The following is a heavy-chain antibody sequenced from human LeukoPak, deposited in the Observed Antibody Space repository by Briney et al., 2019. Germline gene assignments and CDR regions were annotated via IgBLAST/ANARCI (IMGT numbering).Heavy chain of an antibody. J-gene: IGHJ4*02. D-gene: IGHD5-12*01. V-gene: IGHV3-23*01. CDR3: AKRVRYSGYGRIDY. CDR2: ISGSGGST. CDR1: GFTFSSYA. Sequence: GGSLRLSCAASGFTFSSYAMSWVRQAPAKGLEWVSAISGSGGSTYYADSVKGRFTISRDNSKNTLYLQMNSLRAEDTAVYYCAKRVRYSGYGRIDYWGQGTLVTVSS.